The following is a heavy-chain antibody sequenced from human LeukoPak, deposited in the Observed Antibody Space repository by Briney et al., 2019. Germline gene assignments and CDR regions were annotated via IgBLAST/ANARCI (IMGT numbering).Heavy chain of an antibody. Sequence: GGSLRLSCAASGFTFADYAMHWVRQGPGKGLEWVSGISWKSGNIGYADSVKGRFTISRDNAKNSLFLQMNSLRTEDTALYYCAKDIGSSWSGGFDYWGQGILVTGSS. J-gene: IGHJ4*02. CDR2: ISWKSGNI. CDR1: GFTFADYA. CDR3: AKDIGSSWSGGFDY. D-gene: IGHD6-13*01. V-gene: IGHV3-9*01.